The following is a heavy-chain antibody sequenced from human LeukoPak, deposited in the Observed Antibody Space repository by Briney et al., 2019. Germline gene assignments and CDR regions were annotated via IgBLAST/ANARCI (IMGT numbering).Heavy chain of an antibody. Sequence: SETLSLTCTVSGGSISSYYWSWTRQPPGKGLEWIGYISYSGSTNYNPSLKSRVTISLDTSNNQFSLKLTSVTAADTAMYYCASSGHTPPGAFDIWGQGTMVTVSS. D-gene: IGHD3-10*01. J-gene: IGHJ3*02. CDR2: ISYSGST. V-gene: IGHV4-59*01. CDR3: ASSGHTPPGAFDI. CDR1: GGSISSYY.